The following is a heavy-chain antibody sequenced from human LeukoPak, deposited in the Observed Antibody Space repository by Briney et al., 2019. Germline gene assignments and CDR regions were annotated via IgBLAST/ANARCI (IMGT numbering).Heavy chain of an antibody. D-gene: IGHD3-22*01. CDR1: GYTFTGYY. CDR2: INPNSGGT. J-gene: IGHJ4*02. CDR3: ARGWRDSSGYSFDY. Sequence: ASVKVSCKASGYTFTGYYMHWVRQAPGQGLEWMGWINPNSGGTNYAQKFQGWVTMTRDTSISTAYMELGRLRSDDTAVYYCARGWRDSSGYSFDYWGQGTLVTVSS. V-gene: IGHV1-2*04.